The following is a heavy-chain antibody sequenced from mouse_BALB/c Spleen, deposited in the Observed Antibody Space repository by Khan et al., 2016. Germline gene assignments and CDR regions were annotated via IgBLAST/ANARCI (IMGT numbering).Heavy chain of an antibody. CDR1: GYSITSHYS. D-gene: IGHD3-1*01. CDR3: AGSSSGYWYYFDY. V-gene: IGHV3-1*02. CDR2: IHYSGST. Sequence: EVQLQESGPDLVKPSQSVSLTCTVTGYSITSHYSWHWIRHFPGNKVEWMGYIHYSGSTDYNPSLKSRNSITRDTAKNQFFLHLNSVTTAYTATYYCAGSSSGYWYYFDYWGQGTTLTVSS. J-gene: IGHJ2*01.